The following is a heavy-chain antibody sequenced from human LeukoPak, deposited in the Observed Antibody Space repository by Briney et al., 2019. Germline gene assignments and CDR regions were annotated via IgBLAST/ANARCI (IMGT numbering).Heavy chain of an antibody. D-gene: IGHD6-13*01. V-gene: IGHV1-18*01. J-gene: IGHJ4*02. CDR3: ARDFRVAAAGRDFDY. CDR1: GYTFTSYG. Sequence: ASVKVSCKASGYTFTSYGISWVRQAPGQGLEWMGWISAYNGNTNYAQKLQGRVTMTTDTSTSTAYMELRSLRSDDTAVYYCARDFRVAAAGRDFDYWGQGTLATVSS. CDR2: ISAYNGNT.